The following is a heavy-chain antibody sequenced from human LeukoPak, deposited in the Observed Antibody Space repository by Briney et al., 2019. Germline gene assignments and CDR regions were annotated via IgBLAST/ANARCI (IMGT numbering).Heavy chain of an antibody. D-gene: IGHD6-19*01. CDR1: GFTFSSYA. J-gene: IGHJ4*02. V-gene: IGHV3-23*01. CDR3: AKAGIAVPATPEY. CDR2: ISSSGGTT. Sequence: HPGGSLRLSCAASGFTFSSYAMNWVRQAPGKGLEWVSVISSSGGTTYYSDSVKGRFIISRDNPKNTLYLQMNSLRAEDTAVYYCAKAGIAVPATPEYCGQGTQVTVSS.